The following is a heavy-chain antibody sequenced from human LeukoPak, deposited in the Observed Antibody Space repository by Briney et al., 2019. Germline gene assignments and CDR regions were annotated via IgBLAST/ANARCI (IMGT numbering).Heavy chain of an antibody. CDR3: ARTGNTAVPPYFDY. CDR1: GGSISSSGYY. J-gene: IGHJ4*02. CDR2: IYYSGST. Sequence: PSETLSLTCTVSGGSISSSGYYWGWIRQPPRKGLEWIGTIYYSGSTYYNPSLNSRVTMSVDTSKNQFSLKLSSVTAADTAVYYCARTGNTAVPPYFDYWGQGALVTVSS. D-gene: IGHD3-10*01. V-gene: IGHV4-39*01.